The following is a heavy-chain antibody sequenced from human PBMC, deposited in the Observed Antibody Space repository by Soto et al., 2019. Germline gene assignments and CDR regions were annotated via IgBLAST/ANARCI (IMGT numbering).Heavy chain of an antibody. Sequence: GASVKVSCKASGYTFTGYYMHWVRQAPGQGLEWMGWINPNSGGTNYAQKFQGRVTMTRDTSISTAYMELSRLRSDDTAVYYCARLVGLEWLLKIYYYGMDVSGQGTTVTVSS. CDR2: INPNSGGT. D-gene: IGHD3-3*01. J-gene: IGHJ6*02. CDR1: GYTFTGYY. CDR3: ARLVGLEWLLKIYYYGMDV. V-gene: IGHV1-2*02.